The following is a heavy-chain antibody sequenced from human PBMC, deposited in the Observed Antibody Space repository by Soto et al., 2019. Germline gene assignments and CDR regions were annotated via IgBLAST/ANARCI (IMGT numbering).Heavy chain of an antibody. CDR2: IHYSGRT. D-gene: IGHD3-22*01. Sequence: PPXTLSLTCAVSGGCISSSGYSWSWIRQPPGKGLEWIGTIHYSGRTYDNPSLKSRVTTSVETSKNQFSLRLSSVTAADTAVYFCARLLYDSVGFYYFDYWGQGILVTVSS. J-gene: IGHJ4*02. CDR1: GGCISSSGYS. V-gene: IGHV4-30-2*03. CDR3: ARLLYDSVGFYYFDY.